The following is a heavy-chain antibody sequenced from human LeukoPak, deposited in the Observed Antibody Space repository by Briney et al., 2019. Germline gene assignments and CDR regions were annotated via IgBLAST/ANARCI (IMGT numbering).Heavy chain of an antibody. CDR3: ARCRGSGRSGWHFDL. CDR1: GFTFSSYD. J-gene: IGHJ2*01. CDR2: IGTAGDT. D-gene: IGHD6-19*01. Sequence: GGSLRLSCAASGFTFSSYDMHWVRQATGKGLEWVSAIGTAGDTYYPGSVKGRFTIFRDNAKNSLYLQMNRLRAEDTAIYYCARCRGSGRSGWHFDLWGRGTLVSVSS. V-gene: IGHV3-13*01.